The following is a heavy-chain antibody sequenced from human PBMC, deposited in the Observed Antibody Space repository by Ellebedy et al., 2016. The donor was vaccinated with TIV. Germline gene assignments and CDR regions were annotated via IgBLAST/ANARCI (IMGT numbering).Heavy chain of an antibody. Sequence: ASVKVSCXASGYTFTGYYMHWVRQAPGKGLEWMGGFDPEDGETIYAQKFQGRVTMTEDTSTDTAYMELSSLRSEDTAVYYCATDRRWAGTTSSFDYWGQGTLVTVSS. D-gene: IGHD1-1*01. CDR3: ATDRRWAGTTSSFDY. CDR1: GYTFTGYY. J-gene: IGHJ4*02. CDR2: FDPEDGET. V-gene: IGHV1-24*01.